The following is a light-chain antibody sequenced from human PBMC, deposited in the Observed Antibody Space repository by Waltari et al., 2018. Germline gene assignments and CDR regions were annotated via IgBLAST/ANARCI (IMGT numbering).Light chain of an antibody. J-gene: IGKJ2*01. Sequence: DIVMTQSPDSLPVSLGERATFNCKSSQSVLYSSDNKNCLAWYQQKPGQPPRLLIYGASTRESGVPDRFSGSGSGTDFSLTISSLQAEDVAVYYCHQYCSMPYTFGQGTKLEIK. CDR2: GAS. CDR3: HQYCSMPYT. V-gene: IGKV4-1*01. CDR1: QSVLYSSDNKNC.